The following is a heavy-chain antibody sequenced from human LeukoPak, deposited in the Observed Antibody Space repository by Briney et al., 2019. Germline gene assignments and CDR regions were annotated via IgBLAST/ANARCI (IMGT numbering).Heavy chain of an antibody. D-gene: IGHD3-10*01. J-gene: IGHJ4*02. Sequence: GGSLRLSCAASGFTFSSYGMHWVRQAPGKGLEWVAFIRYDGSNKYYADSVKGRFTISRDNSKNTLYLQMNSLRAEDTAAYYCANPYPIYAPRGYFAYGAREPWSPSPQ. CDR2: IRYDGSNK. CDR1: GFTFSSYG. V-gene: IGHV3-30*02. CDR3: ANPYPIYAPRGYFAY.